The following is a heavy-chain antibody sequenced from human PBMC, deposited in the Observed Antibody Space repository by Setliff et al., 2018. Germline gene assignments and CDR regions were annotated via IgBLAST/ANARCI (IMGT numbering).Heavy chain of an antibody. D-gene: IGHD6-6*01. CDR1: GFTFSNYE. Sequence: PGGSLRLSCAASGFTFSNYEMNWVRQAPGKGLEWVANIKEDGSEKHYVDSVRGRFTISRDNAKNSLFLQMNSLRVEDTAVYYCARGHYSSSSGWGQGTLVTVSS. V-gene: IGHV3-7*03. CDR3: ARGHYSSSSG. J-gene: IGHJ4*02. CDR2: IKEDGSEK.